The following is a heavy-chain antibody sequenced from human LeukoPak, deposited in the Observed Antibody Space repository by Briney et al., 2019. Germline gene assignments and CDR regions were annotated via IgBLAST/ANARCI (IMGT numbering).Heavy chain of an antibody. CDR1: GYTFTSYG. V-gene: IGHV1-18*01. J-gene: IGHJ4*02. D-gene: IGHD2-2*01. CDR3: ARVNIVVVPAAQGRFDY. CDR2: ISAYNGNT. Sequence: ASVKVSCKASGYTFTSYGISWVRQAPGQGLEWMGWISAYNGNTDYAQKLQGRVTMTTDTSTSTAYMELRSLRSDDTAVYYCARVNIVVVPAAQGRFDYWGQGTLVTVSS.